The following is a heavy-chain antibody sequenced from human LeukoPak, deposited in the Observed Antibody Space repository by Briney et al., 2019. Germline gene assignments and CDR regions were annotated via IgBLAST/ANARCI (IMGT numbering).Heavy chain of an antibody. J-gene: IGHJ4*02. CDR3: ARDGTYYYGSGSPKDY. Sequence: GRSLRLSCAASGFIFSSYGMHWVRQAPGKGLEWVAIIWPDGTNEYYADSVKGRFTISRDNSKNTLYLQMNSLRVEDTAVYYCARDGTYYYGSGSPKDYWGQGTLVTVSS. CDR2: IWPDGTNE. D-gene: IGHD3-10*01. V-gene: IGHV3-33*01. CDR1: GFIFSSYG.